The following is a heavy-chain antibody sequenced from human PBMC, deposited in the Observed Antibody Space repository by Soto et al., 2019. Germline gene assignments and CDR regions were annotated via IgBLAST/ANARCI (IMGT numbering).Heavy chain of an antibody. J-gene: IGHJ5*02. V-gene: IGHV3-74*01. CDR2: INSDGSST. CDR3: APASGWYGDNWFDP. Sequence: EVQLVESGGGLVQPGGSLRLSCAASGFTFSSYWMHWVRQAPGKGLVWVSRINSDGSSTSYADSVKGRFTISRDNAKNTRYLQMNSLRAEDTAVYYCAPASGWYGDNWFDPWGQGTLVTVSS. D-gene: IGHD6-19*01. CDR1: GFTFSSYW.